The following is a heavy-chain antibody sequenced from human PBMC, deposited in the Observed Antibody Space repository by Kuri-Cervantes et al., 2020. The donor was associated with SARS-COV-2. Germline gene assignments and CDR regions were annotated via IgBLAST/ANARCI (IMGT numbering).Heavy chain of an antibody. V-gene: IGHV3-48*03. CDR3: ARGDPITIFGVVIIRRRTSFDY. Sequence: GESLKISCAASGFTFSSYGMHWVRQAPGKGLEWVSYISSSGSRINYTDSVKGRFTISRDNARKSVFLQMNSLRAEDTAIYYCARGDPITIFGVVIIRRRTSFDYWGQGTLVTVSS. D-gene: IGHD3-3*01. CDR2: ISSSGSRI. CDR1: GFTFSSYG. J-gene: IGHJ4*02.